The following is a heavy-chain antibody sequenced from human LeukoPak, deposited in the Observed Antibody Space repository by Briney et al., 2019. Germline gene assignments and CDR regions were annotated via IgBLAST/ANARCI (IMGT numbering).Heavy chain of an antibody. J-gene: IGHJ3*02. CDR3: ARGYSSGWSLAFDI. Sequence: SETLSLTCTVSGGSISSSSYYWGWIRQPPGKGLEWIGSIYYSGSTYYSPSLKSRVTISVDTSKNQFSLKLSSVAAADTAVYYCARGYSSGWSLAFDIWGQGTMVTVSS. CDR1: GGSISSSSYY. V-gene: IGHV4-39*01. CDR2: IYYSGST. D-gene: IGHD6-19*01.